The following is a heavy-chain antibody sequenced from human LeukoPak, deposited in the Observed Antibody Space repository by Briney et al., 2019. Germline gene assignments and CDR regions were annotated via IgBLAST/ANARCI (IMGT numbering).Heavy chain of an antibody. D-gene: IGHD6-19*01. V-gene: IGHV3-53*01. CDR1: GFTVSSNY. Sequence: PGGSLRLSCAASGFTVSSNYMSWVRQAPGKGLEWVSVIYSGGSTYYADSVKGRFTISRDNSKNTLYLQMNSLRAEDTAVYYCARDGYGSSGYFQHWGQGTLVTVSS. J-gene: IGHJ1*01. CDR3: ARDGYGSSGYFQH. CDR2: IYSGGST.